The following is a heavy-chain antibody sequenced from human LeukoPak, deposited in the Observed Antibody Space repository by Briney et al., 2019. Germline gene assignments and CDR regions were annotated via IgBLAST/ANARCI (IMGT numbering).Heavy chain of an antibody. CDR3: ARLTDFWSGYSGLWFDP. D-gene: IGHD3-3*01. J-gene: IGHJ5*02. V-gene: IGHV4-59*08. CDR2: IYYSGST. CDR1: GGSISSYY. Sequence: PSETLSLTCTVSGGSISSYYWSWIRQPPGKGLEWIGYIYYSGSTNYNPSLKSRVTISVDTSKNQFSLKLSSVTAADTAVYYCARLTDFWSGYSGLWFDPWGQGTLVTVSS.